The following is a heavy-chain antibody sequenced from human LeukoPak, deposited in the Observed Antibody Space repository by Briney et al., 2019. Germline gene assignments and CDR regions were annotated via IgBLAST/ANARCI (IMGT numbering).Heavy chain of an antibody. V-gene: IGHV5-51*01. CDR1: GYNFTSYW. Sequence: GECLKISCKGSGYNFTSYWIGWVRQLPGKGLEWMGIIYPGDSDTRYSPSFQGQVTISADKSISTAYLQWSSLKASDTAMYYCARSHIPAAARPWSFDYWGQGTLVTVSS. CDR3: ARSHIPAAARPWSFDY. J-gene: IGHJ4*02. CDR2: IYPGDSDT. D-gene: IGHD6-13*01.